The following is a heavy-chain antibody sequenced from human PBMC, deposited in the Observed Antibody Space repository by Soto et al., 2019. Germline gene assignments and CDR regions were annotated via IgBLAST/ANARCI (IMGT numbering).Heavy chain of an antibody. J-gene: IGHJ4*02. CDR1: GFTFSSYA. V-gene: IGHV3-23*01. CDR3: AKNYCSGGSCYSPGYFHY. Sequence: EVQLLESGGGLVQPGGSLRLSCAASGFTFSSYAMSWVRQTPGKGLEWVSAISGSGGSTYYADSVKGRFTISRDNSKNTLYLQMNSLRAEDTAVYYCAKNYCSGGSCYSPGYFHYWGQGTLVTVSS. D-gene: IGHD2-15*01. CDR2: ISGSGGST.